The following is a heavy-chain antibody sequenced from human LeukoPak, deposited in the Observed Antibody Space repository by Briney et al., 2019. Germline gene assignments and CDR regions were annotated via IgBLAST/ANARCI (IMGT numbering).Heavy chain of an antibody. CDR2: ISSSSSYI. J-gene: IGHJ4*02. V-gene: IGHV3-21*01. Sequence: GGSLRLSCAASGFTFSSYSMNWVRQAPGKGLEWVSSISSSSSYIYYADSVKGRFTISRDNAKNPLYLQMNSLRAEDTAVYYCARADHGIAVAGTFPDYWGQGTLVTVSS. CDR1: GFTFSSYS. CDR3: ARADHGIAVAGTFPDY. D-gene: IGHD6-19*01.